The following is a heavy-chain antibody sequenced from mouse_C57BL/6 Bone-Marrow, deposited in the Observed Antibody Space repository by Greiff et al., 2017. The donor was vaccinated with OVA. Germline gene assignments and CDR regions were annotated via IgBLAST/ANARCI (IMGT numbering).Heavy chain of an antibody. J-gene: IGHJ2*01. CDR3: AGGGHEDSFDD. D-gene: IGHD6-1*01. CDR1: GYTFTSYW. V-gene: IGHV1-59*01. CDR2: IDPSDSYT. Sequence: QVQLQQPGAELVRPGTSVKLSCKASGYTFTSYWMHWVKQRPGQGLEWIGVIDPSDSYTNYNQKFKGKATLTVDTSSSTAYMQLSSLTSEDSAVYYGAGGGHEDSFDDWGQGTTLTVSS.